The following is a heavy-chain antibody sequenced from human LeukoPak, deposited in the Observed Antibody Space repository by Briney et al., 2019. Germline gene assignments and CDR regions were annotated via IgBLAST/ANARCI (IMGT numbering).Heavy chain of an antibody. D-gene: IGHD4-23*01. J-gene: IGHJ4*02. Sequence: ASVTVSCKASGYTFTGYYMHWVRQAPGQGLEWMGWINPNSGGTNCAQKFQGRVTMTRDTSISTAYMELSRLRSDDTAVYYCSSDYGGNSGLDYWGQGTLVTVSS. CDR1: GYTFTGYY. V-gene: IGHV1-2*02. CDR2: INPNSGGT. CDR3: SSDYGGNSGLDY.